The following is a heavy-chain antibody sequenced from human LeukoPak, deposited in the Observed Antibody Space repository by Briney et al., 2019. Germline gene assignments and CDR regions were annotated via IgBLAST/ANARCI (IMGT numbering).Heavy chain of an antibody. D-gene: IGHD4-23*01. CDR1: GFTVSNNY. CDR2: IYRGGST. V-gene: IGHV3-66*01. CDR3: ARDLELRWAFAY. J-gene: IGHJ4*02. Sequence: GGSLRLSCAASGFTVSNNYMSWVRQAPGKGLEWVSVIYRGGSTYYADSVKGRFTISRDNSKNTLYLQMNSLRAEDTAVYYCARDLELRWAFAYWGQGTLVTASS.